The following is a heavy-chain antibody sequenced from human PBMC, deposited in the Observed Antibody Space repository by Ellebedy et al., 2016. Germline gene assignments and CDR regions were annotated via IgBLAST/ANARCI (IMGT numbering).Heavy chain of an antibody. J-gene: IGHJ4*02. CDR3: AKREYSSGWYRHDY. CDR1: GFTFSSYA. V-gene: IGHV3-23*01. CDR2: ISGSGGST. D-gene: IGHD6-19*01. Sequence: GGSLRLSXAASGFTFSSYAMSWVRQAPGKGLEWVSAISGSGGSTYYADSVKGRFTISRDNSKNTLYLQMNSLRAEDTAVYYCAKREYSSGWYRHDYWGQGTLVTVSS.